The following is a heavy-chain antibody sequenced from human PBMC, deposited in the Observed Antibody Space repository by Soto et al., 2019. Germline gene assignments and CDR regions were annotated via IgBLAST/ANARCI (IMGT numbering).Heavy chain of an antibody. CDR2: ISSTTNYI. V-gene: IGHV3-21*06. J-gene: IGHJ4*02. Sequence: PGGSLRLSCAASGFTFTRSSMNWVRQAPGKGLEWVSSISSTTNYIYYGDSMKGRFTISRDNAKNSLYLEMNSLRAEDTAVYYRARESEDLTSNFDYWGQGTLVTVSS. CDR1: GFTFTRSS. CDR3: ARESEDLTSNFDY.